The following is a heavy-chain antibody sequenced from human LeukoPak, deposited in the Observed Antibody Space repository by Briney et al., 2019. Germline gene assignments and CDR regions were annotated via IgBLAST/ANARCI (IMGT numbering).Heavy chain of an antibody. D-gene: IGHD6-19*01. CDR3: TKDVVPDSGWDLDY. CDR1: GFTFSTYS. Sequence: GGSLRLSCAASGFTFSTYSMTWVRQGPGKGLEWVSSIYPNGGSTFYADSVKGRFTISRDNSKNTLYLQMSSLRTEDTAIYYCTKDVVPDSGWDLDYWGQGTLVAVSS. J-gene: IGHJ4*02. CDR2: IYPNGGST. V-gene: IGHV3-23*01.